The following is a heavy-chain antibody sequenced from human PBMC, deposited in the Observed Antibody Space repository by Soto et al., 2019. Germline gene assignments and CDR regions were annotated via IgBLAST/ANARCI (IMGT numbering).Heavy chain of an antibody. D-gene: IGHD2-2*01. CDR3: AREIVVVPAAESNWFDP. CDR1: GGSISSGGYY. CDR2: IYYSGST. V-gene: IGHV4-31*03. J-gene: IGHJ5*02. Sequence: QVPLQESGPGLVKPSQTLSLTCTVSGGSISSGGYYWSWIRQHPGKGLEWIGYIYYSGSTYYNPSLKSRVTISVDTSKNQFSLKLSSVTAADTAVYYCAREIVVVPAAESNWFDPWGQGTLVTVSS.